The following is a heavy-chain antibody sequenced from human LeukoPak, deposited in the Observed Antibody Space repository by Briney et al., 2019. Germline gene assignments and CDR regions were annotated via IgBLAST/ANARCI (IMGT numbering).Heavy chain of an antibody. CDR2: ISGSGGST. CDR3: AIMAGQQLDLADAFDI. J-gene: IGHJ3*02. V-gene: IGHV3-23*01. Sequence: GGSLRLSCAASGFIFSSYAMRWVRQAPGKGLEWVSAISGSGGSTYYADSVKGRFTISRDNSKNTLYLQMNSLRADDTAVYYCAIMAGQQLDLADAFDIWGQGTMVTVSS. D-gene: IGHD6-13*01. CDR1: GFIFSSYA.